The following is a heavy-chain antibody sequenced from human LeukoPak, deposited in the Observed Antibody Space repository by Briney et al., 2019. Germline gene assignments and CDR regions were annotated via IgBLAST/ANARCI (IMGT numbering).Heavy chain of an antibody. CDR3: ARLGGSGWFDS. CDR2: IYYSGGT. D-gene: IGHD6-19*01. Sequence: ASETLSLTCTVSGGSISSYCWSWIRQPPGKGLEWIGYIYYSGGTNYNPSLESRVTISLDTSKNQFSLRLNSVTAADTAMYYCARLGGSGWFDSWGRGTLVTVSS. V-gene: IGHV4-59*01. CDR1: GGSISSYC. J-gene: IGHJ5*01.